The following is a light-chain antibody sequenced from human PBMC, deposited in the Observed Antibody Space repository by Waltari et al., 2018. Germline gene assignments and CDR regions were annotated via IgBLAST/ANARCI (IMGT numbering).Light chain of an antibody. J-gene: IGKJ2*01. CDR3: QQYNNWPPYT. CDR2: GAS. CDR1: QSVSSN. Sequence: EIVMTQSPATLSVSPGERATLSCRASQSVSSNLAWYQQKPGQAPRLLIYGASTRATGIPARFSGSGSGTEFTLTISSMQSEDFAVYDCQQYNNWPPYTFGQGTKLEIK. V-gene: IGKV3-15*01.